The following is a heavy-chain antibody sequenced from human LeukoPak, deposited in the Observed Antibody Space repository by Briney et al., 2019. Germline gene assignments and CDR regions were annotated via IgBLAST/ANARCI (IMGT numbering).Heavy chain of an antibody. J-gene: IGHJ4*02. V-gene: IGHV4-39*01. CDR1: GFTLSDHY. CDR3: ARREGYFDY. CDR2: IYYSGST. Sequence: GSLRLSCAASGFTLSDHYMDWVRQPPGKGLEWIASIYYSGSTYYNPSLKSRVTISLDTSKSQFSLKLSSVTAADTAIYYCARREGYFDYWGQGNLVTVSS.